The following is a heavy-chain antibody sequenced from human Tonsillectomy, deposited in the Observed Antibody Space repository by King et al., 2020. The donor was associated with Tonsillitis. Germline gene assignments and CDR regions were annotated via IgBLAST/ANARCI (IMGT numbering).Heavy chain of an antibody. D-gene: IGHD2-2*02. V-gene: IGHV3-30*02. CDR2: IRYDGTDK. Sequence: QLVQSGGGVVQPGGSLRLSCAASGFIFSTYDMHWVRQAPGKGLEWVAFIRYDGTDKYYADSVKGRFTISRDNSKNTLYLQMNSLRAEDTAVYYCAKDVPAAIFAAFDAWGQGTMVTVSS. J-gene: IGHJ3*01. CDR3: AKDVPAAIFAAFDA. CDR1: GFIFSTYD.